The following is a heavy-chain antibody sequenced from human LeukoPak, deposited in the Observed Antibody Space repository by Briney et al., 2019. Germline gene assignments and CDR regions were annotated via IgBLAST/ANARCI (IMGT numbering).Heavy chain of an antibody. Sequence: GGSLRLSCAASGFTFSSYAMHWVRQAPGKGLEWVAVISNDGGTKYYPDSVKGRFTISRDNSRNTLYLQLNSLRAEDTAVYYCARADSGTYYNYYLDSWGQGTLVTVSS. CDR3: ARADSGTYYNYYLDS. CDR1: GFTFSSYA. V-gene: IGHV3-30*04. CDR2: ISNDGGTK. D-gene: IGHD1-26*01. J-gene: IGHJ4*02.